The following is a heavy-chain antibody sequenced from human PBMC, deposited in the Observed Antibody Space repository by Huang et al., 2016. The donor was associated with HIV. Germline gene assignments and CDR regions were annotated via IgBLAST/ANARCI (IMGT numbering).Heavy chain of an antibody. D-gene: IGHD2-15*01. J-gene: IGHJ3*02. CDR1: RYNFAGYW. Sequence: EVQLVQSGAAVKRPGESLKISCKGSRYNFAGYWIGGVGRMPGKGPEWMGSIYFDDYEARYSPSLQGQVTISADTSLYSSYLQWTSLRASDTAIFYCARRRRGGFDIWGQGTLVTVSS. CDR2: IYFDDYEA. CDR3: ARRRRGGFDI. V-gene: IGHV5-51*03.